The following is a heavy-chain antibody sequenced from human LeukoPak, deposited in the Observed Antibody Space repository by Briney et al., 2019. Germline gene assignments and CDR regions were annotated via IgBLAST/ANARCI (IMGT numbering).Heavy chain of an antibody. V-gene: IGHV4-61*02. D-gene: IGHD4-11*01. CDR2: IYPSGST. CDR3: ARLHPLHSHGFDY. Sequence: PSETLSLTCTVSGGSISSSSYYWGWIRQPAGKGLEWIGRIYPSGSTNYYPSLKSRVTVSVDTSKNQFSLKLSSVTAADTAVYYCARLHPLHSHGFDYWGQGTLVTVSS. J-gene: IGHJ4*02. CDR1: GGSISSSSYY.